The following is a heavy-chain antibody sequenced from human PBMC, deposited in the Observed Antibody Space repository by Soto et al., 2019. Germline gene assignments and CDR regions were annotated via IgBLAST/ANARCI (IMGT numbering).Heavy chain of an antibody. CDR3: ANALAAYCGVDCYLWRDYYYGMDV. Sequence: GGSLRLSCAASGFTFSSYAMSWVRQAPGKGLEWVSAISGSGGSTYYADSVKGRFTISRDNSKNTLYLQMNSLRAEDTAVYYCANALAAYCGVDCYLWRDYYYGMDVWGQGTTVTGSS. V-gene: IGHV3-23*01. CDR1: GFTFSSYA. J-gene: IGHJ6*02. CDR2: ISGSGGST. D-gene: IGHD2-21*02.